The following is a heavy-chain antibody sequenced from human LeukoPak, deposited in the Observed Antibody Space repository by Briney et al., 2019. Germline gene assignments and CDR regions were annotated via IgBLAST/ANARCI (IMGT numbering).Heavy chain of an antibody. V-gene: IGHV3-74*01. CDR1: GFTFTNHW. Sequence: PGGSLRLSCAASGFTFTNHWMHWVRQAPGMGLVWVSRLPPDELDSIYADSVKGRLTVSRDNSKHTVYLQINNLRAEDTAVYYCVGTIASRGSEYWGQGALVTVSS. J-gene: IGHJ4*02. CDR3: VGTIASRGSEY. CDR2: LPPDELDS. D-gene: IGHD6-6*01.